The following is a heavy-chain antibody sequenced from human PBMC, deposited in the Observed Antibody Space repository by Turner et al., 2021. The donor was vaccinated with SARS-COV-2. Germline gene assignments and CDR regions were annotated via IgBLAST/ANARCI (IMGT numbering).Heavy chain of an antibody. D-gene: IGHD7-27*01. Sequence: EVRVVASGGGLVQPGRSMILSCTASGFTFGKYAMSWIRQAPGKWLEWVGCSRSTNCGGTTEYATSVRGRFNVSRDDSRTIAYLHMSSLKTEDTAVYYCARGRTGASYYFDYWGQGILVTVSS. V-gene: IGHV3-49*03. CDR2: SRSTNCGGTT. J-gene: IGHJ4*02. CDR1: GFTFGKYA. CDR3: ARGRTGASYYFDY.